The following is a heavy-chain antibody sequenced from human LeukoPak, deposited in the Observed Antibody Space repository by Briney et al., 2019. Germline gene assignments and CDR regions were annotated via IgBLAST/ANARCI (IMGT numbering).Heavy chain of an antibody. V-gene: IGHV4-34*01. CDR3: ARGVGSSGYFDY. CDR1: GGSFSGYY. D-gene: IGHD3-22*01. Sequence: KPSETLSLTCAVYGGSFSGYYWSWIRQPPGKGLEWIGEINHSGSTNYNPSLKSRVTISVDTSKNHFSLKLSSVTAADTAVYYCARGVGSSGYFDYWGQGTLVTVSS. CDR2: INHSGST. J-gene: IGHJ4*02.